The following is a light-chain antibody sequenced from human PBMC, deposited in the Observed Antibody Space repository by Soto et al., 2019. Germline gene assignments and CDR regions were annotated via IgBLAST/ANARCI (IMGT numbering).Light chain of an antibody. CDR2: HAS. CDR1: QNINTY. V-gene: IGKV1-39*01. J-gene: IGKJ4*01. Sequence: DIQLTQSPSSLSASVGDRVTITCRSSQNINTYLNWYQQRPGEPPKLLSYHASSLKSGVPSRFSGSASGTAFTLTISSLQPEDFGTYYCQQSSRMPPFGGGTKLDIK. CDR3: QQSSRMPP.